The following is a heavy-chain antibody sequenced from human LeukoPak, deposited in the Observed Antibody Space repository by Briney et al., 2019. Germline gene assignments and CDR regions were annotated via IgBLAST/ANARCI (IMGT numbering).Heavy chain of an antibody. CDR1: GGSISSYY. J-gene: IGHJ4*01. D-gene: IGHD3-3*01. V-gene: IGHV4-4*07. Sequence: SETLSLTCTVSGGSISSYYWSWIRQPAGKGLEWIGRIYTSGSTNYNPSLKSRVTMSVDTSKNQFSLKLSSVTAADTAVYYCARSATYYDFWSGFVFDYWGHGTLVTVSS. CDR2: IYTSGST. CDR3: ARSATYYDFWSGFVFDY.